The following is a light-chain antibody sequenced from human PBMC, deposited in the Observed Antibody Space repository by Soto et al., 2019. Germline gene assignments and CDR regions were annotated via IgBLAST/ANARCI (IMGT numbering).Light chain of an antibody. CDR3: SSYTTSTTVV. V-gene: IGLV2-14*03. CDR1: NSDVGGYDY. CDR2: DVT. J-gene: IGLJ2*01. Sequence: QSVLTQPASVSGSPGQSITISCTGTNSDVGGYDYVAWYQQHPGKAPKLMIYDVTNRPSGVSNRFSASKSGNTASLTISGLQAEDEADYYCSSYTTSTTVVFGGGTKLTVL.